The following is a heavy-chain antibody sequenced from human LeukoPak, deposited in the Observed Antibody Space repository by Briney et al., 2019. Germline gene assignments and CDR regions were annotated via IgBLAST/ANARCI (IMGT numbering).Heavy chain of an antibody. CDR2: ISSSSSTI. V-gene: IGHV3-48*04. Sequence: GGSLRLSCAASDFNFITYAMSWVRQAPGNGLEWVSYISSSSSTIYYADSVKGRFSISRDNAMNSLYLQMNSLRAEDTAVYYCAELGITMIGGVWGKGTTVTISS. CDR3: AELGITMIGGV. J-gene: IGHJ6*04. CDR1: DFNFITYA. D-gene: IGHD3-10*02.